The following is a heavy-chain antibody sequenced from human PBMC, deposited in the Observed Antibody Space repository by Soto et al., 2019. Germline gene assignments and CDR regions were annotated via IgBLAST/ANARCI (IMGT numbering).Heavy chain of an antibody. J-gene: IGHJ3*02. Sequence: SVKVSCKASGGTFSSYAISWVRQAPGQGLEWMGGIIPIFGTANYAQKFQGRVTITADKSTSTAYMELSSLRSEDTAVYYCASGNYDILTTRSAAFDSWGQGTMVTVSS. V-gene: IGHV1-69*06. CDR1: GGTFSSYA. D-gene: IGHD3-9*01. CDR3: ASGNYDILTTRSAAFDS. CDR2: IIPIFGTA.